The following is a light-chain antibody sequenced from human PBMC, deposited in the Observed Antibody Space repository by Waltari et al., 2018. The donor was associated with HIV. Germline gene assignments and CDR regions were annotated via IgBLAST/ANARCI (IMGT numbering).Light chain of an antibody. CDR1: SSDVGSYYL. V-gene: IGLV2-23*02. J-gene: IGLJ3*02. CDR3: CSYAGSSTLV. CDR2: EVN. Sequence: QSALTQPASVSGSPGQSITISCIGTSSDVGSYYLVSWYQQHPGKAPKLMIYEVNNRPSGVSTRVSGSKSGNTASLTSSGLQAEDEADFYCCSYAGSSTLVFGGGTKLTVL.